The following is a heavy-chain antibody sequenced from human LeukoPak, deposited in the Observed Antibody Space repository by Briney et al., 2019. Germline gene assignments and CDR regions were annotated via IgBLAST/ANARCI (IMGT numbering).Heavy chain of an antibody. CDR1: GFTSDDYA. D-gene: IGHD3-22*01. Sequence: GGSLRLSCAASGFTSDDYAMHWVRQAPGKGLEWVSGISWNSGSIGYADSVKGRFTISRDNAKNSPYLQMNSLRAEDTALYYCAKDLKDSSGSSFDYWGQGTLVTVSS. V-gene: IGHV3-9*02. CDR3: AKDLKDSSGSSFDY. CDR2: ISWNSGSI. J-gene: IGHJ4*02.